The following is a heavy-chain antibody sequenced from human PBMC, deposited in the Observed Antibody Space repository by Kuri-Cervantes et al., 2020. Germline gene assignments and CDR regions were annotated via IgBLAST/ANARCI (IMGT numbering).Heavy chain of an antibody. J-gene: IGHJ6*02. CDR1: GFTFSSYA. CDR3: AKDIRGVRFWNYGMDV. V-gene: IGHV3-30*01. Sequence: GGSLRLSCAASGFTFSSYAMHWVRQAPGKGLEWVAVISYDGSNKYYADSVKGRFTISRDNSKNTLYLQMNSLRTEDTALYYCAKDIRGVRFWNYGMDVWGQGTTVTVSS. CDR2: ISYDGSNK. D-gene: IGHD3-3*01.